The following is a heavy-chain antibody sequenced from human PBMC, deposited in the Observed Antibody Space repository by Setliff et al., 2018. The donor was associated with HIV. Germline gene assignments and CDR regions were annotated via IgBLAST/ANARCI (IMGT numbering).Heavy chain of an antibody. D-gene: IGHD2-2*01. Sequence: GGSLRLSCAVSGFIVTDNWMAWARQAPGKGLEWVGHIFSQTHGGAISYVEPVKGRFTISRDESRNILYLEMNNVNTEDTAVYYCTTEAYCSTNTCPGTFDSWGQGTLVTVSS. V-gene: IGHV3-15*06. J-gene: IGHJ4*02. CDR1: GFIVTDNW. CDR2: IFSQTHGGAI. CDR3: TTEAYCSTNTCPGTFDS.